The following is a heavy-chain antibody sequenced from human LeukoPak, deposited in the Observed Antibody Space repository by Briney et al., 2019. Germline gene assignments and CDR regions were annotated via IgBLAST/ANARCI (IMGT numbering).Heavy chain of an antibody. Sequence: SETLSLTCTVSGGSISNSYWNWIRQPPGKGLEWIGYIYTSGSTNYNPSLKSRVTISLDTSKKQFSLKLSSVTAADTAVYYCATIKRGYIYGYFDFWGQGIKVTVSS. CDR3: ATIKRGYIYGYFDF. D-gene: IGHD5-18*01. V-gene: IGHV4-4*09. J-gene: IGHJ4*02. CDR2: IYTSGST. CDR1: GGSISNSY.